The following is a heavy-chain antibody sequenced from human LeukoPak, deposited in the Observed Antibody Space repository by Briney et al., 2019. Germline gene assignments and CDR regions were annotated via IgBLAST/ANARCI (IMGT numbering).Heavy chain of an antibody. Sequence: GGSLRLSCAASGFTFSSYAMSWVRQAPGKGLEWVSAISGSGGSTYYVDSVKGRFTISRDNSKNTLYLQMNSLRAEDTAVYYCAKDIAAQEGYFDYWGQGTLVTVSS. CDR2: ISGSGGST. V-gene: IGHV3-23*01. CDR3: AKDIAAQEGYFDY. CDR1: GFTFSSYA. J-gene: IGHJ4*02. D-gene: IGHD6-13*01.